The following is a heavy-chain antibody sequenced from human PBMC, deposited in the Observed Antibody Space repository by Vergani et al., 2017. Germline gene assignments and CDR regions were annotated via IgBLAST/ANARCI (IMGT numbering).Heavy chain of an antibody. Sequence: QLQLVQSGGGVVQPGGSLRLSCAVSGFTFSNYGMHWVRQAPGKGLEWVSMTWYEGNNNYYADSVKGRFTISKDISKNTLYLQMNSLRGDDTAVYYCARGTRDTPSSLDYWGQGTLVTVSS. CDR1: GFTFSNYG. V-gene: IGHV3-33*01. CDR3: ARGTRDTPSSLDY. CDR2: TWYEGNNN. D-gene: IGHD5-24*01. J-gene: IGHJ4*02.